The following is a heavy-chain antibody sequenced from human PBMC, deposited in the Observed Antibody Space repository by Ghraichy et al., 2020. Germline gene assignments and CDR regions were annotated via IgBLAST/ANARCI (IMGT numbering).Heavy chain of an antibody. J-gene: IGHJ4*02. D-gene: IGHD3-16*02. CDR3: ARSSYDYVWGSYPHDY. Sequence: GGSRRLSCAASGFTFSSYAMHWVRQAPGKGLEWVAVISYDGSNKYYADSVKGRFTISRDNSKNTLYLQMNSLRAEETAVYYCARSSYDYVWGSYPHDYWGQGTLVTVSS. CDR1: GFTFSSYA. CDR2: ISYDGSNK. V-gene: IGHV3-30-3*01.